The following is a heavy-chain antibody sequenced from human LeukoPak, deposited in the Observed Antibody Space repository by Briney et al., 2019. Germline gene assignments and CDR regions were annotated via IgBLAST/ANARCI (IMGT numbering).Heavy chain of an antibody. D-gene: IGHD6-19*01. CDR3: ARVGLIRSGWVSHHWFDP. V-gene: IGHV7-4-1*02. J-gene: IGHJ5*02. CDR1: GYTFTSYG. Sequence: ASVKVSCKASGYTFTSYGISWVRQAPGQGLEWMGWINTNTGNPTYAQGFTGRFVFSLDTSVSTAYLQISSLKAEDTAVYYCARVGLIRSGWVSHHWFDPWGQGTLVTVSS. CDR2: INTNTGNP.